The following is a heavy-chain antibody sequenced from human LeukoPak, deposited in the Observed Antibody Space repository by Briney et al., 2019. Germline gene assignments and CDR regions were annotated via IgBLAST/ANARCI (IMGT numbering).Heavy chain of an antibody. CDR1: GFTFSNAW. Sequence: GGSLRLSCAASGFTFSNAWMSWVRQAPGKGLEWVGRIKSKTDGGTTDYAAPVKGRFTISRDDSENTLYLQMNSLKTEDTAVYYCTTEDLYYYYMDVWGKGTTVTVSS. D-gene: IGHD3-3*01. CDR3: TTEDLYYYYMDV. J-gene: IGHJ6*03. V-gene: IGHV3-15*01. CDR2: IKSKTDGGTT.